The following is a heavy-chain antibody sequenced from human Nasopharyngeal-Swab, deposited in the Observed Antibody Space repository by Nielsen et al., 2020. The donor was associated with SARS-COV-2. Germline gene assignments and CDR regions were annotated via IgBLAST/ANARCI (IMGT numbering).Heavy chain of an antibody. CDR2: IYYSGST. CDR1: GYSISSGYY. Sequence: SETLSLTCTVSGYSISSGYYWSWIRQPPGKGLEWIGYIYYSGSTNYNPSLKSRVTISVDTSKNQFSLKLSSVTAADTAVYYCARSSGWYSGFDYWGQGTLVTVSS. CDR3: ARSSGWYSGFDY. D-gene: IGHD6-19*01. J-gene: IGHJ4*02. V-gene: IGHV4-61*01.